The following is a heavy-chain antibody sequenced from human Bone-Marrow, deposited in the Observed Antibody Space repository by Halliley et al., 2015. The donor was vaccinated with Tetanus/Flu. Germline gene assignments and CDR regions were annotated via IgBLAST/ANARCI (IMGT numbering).Heavy chain of an antibody. CDR2: IIPYGNI. CDR3: ARGHRVSNGWGNYYKYGGDA. CDR1: GGSFGDSGYY. J-gene: IGHJ6*02. V-gene: IGHV4-34*01. D-gene: IGHD6-19*01. Sequence: LRLSCAVYGGSFGDSGYYWNWCRQPPGKGLEWIGEIIPYGNINYNQSLQSRVTISVDTSKNQFSLILSSVSAAETAVYYCARGHRVSNGWGNYYKYGGDAWGQGKAVSVS.